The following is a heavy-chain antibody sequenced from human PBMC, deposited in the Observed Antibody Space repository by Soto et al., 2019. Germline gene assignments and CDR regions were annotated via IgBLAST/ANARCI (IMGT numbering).Heavy chain of an antibody. CDR3: AIDYYYDSSGYSDF. CDR1: GFTFSSYW. Sequence: GGSLRLSCAASGFTFSSYWMHWVRQAPGKGLVWVSRTSSDGTTTNYADSVKGRFTISRDNAKNTLYLQTNSLRAEDTAVYYCAIDYYYDSSGYSDFWVQGNLVTVSS. CDR2: TSSDGTTT. D-gene: IGHD3-22*01. J-gene: IGHJ4*02. V-gene: IGHV3-74*01.